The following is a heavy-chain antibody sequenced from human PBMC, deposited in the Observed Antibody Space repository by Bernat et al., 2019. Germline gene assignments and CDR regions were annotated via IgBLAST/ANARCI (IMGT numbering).Heavy chain of an antibody. CDR1: GYTLTELS. V-gene: IGHV1-24*01. D-gene: IGHD2-8*01. CDR2: FDPEDGET. CDR3: ATSSYCTNGVCYSGGWFDP. Sequence: QVQLVQSGAEVKKPGASVKVSCKVSGYTLTELSMHWVRQAPGKGLEWMGGFDPEDGETIYAQKFQGRVTMTEDTSTDTAYMELSSLRSEDTAVYYCATSSYCTNGVCYSGGWFDPWCQGTLVTVSS. J-gene: IGHJ5*02.